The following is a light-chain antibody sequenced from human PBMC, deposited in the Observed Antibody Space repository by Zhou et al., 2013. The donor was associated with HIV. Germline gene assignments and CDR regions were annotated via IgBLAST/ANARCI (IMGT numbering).Light chain of an antibody. V-gene: IGKV3D-20*02. J-gene: IGKJ5*01. Sequence: EAVLTQSPGTLSLSPGERATLSCRASQTVSSHLAWYQQKPGQAPRLLIYTVSNRATGIPDRFSGSGSGTDFTLTISRLEPEDFAVYYCQQRSNWPITFGQGTRLEIK. CDR3: QQRSNWPIT. CDR1: QTVSSH. CDR2: TVS.